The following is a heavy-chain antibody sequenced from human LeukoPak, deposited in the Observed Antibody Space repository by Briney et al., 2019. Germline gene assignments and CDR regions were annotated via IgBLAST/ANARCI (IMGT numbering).Heavy chain of an antibody. CDR1: GFSFTTNW. Sequence: GGSLRLSCAASGFSFTTNWAHWVRQTPGKRLEWVAELNEDGTVKYYVDSVKGRFTISRDNAKNSLYLQMNRLRAEDTGVYFCANVPRSTVSYWGRGTLVTVSS. J-gene: IGHJ4*02. V-gene: IGHV3-7*01. CDR3: ANVPRSTVSY. CDR2: LNEDGTVK. D-gene: IGHD1-14*01.